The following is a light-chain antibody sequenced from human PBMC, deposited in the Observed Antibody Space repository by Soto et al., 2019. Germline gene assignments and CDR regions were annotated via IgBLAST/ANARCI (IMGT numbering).Light chain of an antibody. J-gene: IGKJ1*01. Sequence: DIQMTQSPSSLSASVGDRVTITCRASQGIRNDLGWYQQKPGKAPKRLSYAASSLQSGVPSRFSASGSGTECTLTISSLELSDFATGYFLPHNTHPPTFGQGTNVEIK. CDR3: LPHNTHPPT. CDR1: QGIRND. V-gene: IGKV1-17*01. CDR2: AAS.